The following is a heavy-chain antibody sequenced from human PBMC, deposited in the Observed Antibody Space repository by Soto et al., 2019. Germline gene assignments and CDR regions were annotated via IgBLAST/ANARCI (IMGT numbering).Heavy chain of an antibody. CDR1: GSSISTHA. D-gene: IGHD6-19*01. CDR2: FSGRSGDT. Sequence: GGSLRLSCVASGSSISTHALTWVRQAPGKGLGWVSSFSGRSGDTYYAASVKGRFTISGDSSKNTVILQMNNLRADDTAVYYCARDSSAWPNYFDSWGQGIQVTVSS. V-gene: IGHV3-23*01. J-gene: IGHJ4*02. CDR3: ARDSSAWPNYFDS.